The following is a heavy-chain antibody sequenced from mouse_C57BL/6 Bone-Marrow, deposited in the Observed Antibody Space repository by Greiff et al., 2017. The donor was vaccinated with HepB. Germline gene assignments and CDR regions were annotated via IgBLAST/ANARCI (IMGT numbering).Heavy chain of an antibody. J-gene: IGHJ4*01. CDR1: GFTFSSYG. CDR3: ARHVKLYAMDY. V-gene: IGHV5-6*02. Sequence: DVMLVESGGDLVKPGGSLKLSCAASGFTFSSYGMSWVRQTPDKRLEWVATISSGGSYTYYPDSVKGRFTISRDNAKNTLYLQMSSLKSEDTAMYYCARHVKLYAMDYWGQGTSVTVSS. CDR2: ISSGGSYT.